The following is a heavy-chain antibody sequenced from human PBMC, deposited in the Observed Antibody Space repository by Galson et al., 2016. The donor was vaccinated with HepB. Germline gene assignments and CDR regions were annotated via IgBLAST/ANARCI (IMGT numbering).Heavy chain of an antibody. Sequence: SVKVSCKASGFRFLSYGITWVRQAPGQGLEWMGWIGVYSGNTNYAQKFQDRVTMTTDTSTNTAYLYLRSLRPDDTAVYYCARYEVATERYFYYGVDVWGKGTSVTVSA. CDR2: IGVYSGNT. D-gene: IGHD5-12*01. V-gene: IGHV1-18*01. J-gene: IGHJ6*04. CDR3: ARYEVATERYFYYGVDV. CDR1: GFRFLSYG.